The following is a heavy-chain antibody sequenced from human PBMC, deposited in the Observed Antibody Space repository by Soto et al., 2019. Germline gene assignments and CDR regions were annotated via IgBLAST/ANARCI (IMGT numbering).Heavy chain of an antibody. V-gene: IGHV3-33*01. CDR1: GFTFSSHG. CDR2: IWFDGSNK. J-gene: IGHJ6*02. CDR3: GSSGRGDFTAMVNYFYYGMDV. D-gene: IGHD5-18*01. Sequence: PGGSLRLSCIASGFTFSSHGMHWVRQAPGKGLEWVAVIWFDGSNKYYADSVKGRFTVSRDSSKNTLYLQMNSLRAEDTAVYYCGSSGRGDFTAMVNYFYYGMDVWGQGTTVTVSS.